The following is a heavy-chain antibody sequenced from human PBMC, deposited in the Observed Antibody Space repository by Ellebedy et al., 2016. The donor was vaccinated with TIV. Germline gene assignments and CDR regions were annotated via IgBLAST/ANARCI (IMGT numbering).Heavy chain of an antibody. V-gene: IGHV3-30*01. CDR3: ARGRIGRVRGFYYYYGMDV. D-gene: IGHD3-10*01. CDR2: ISYDGSKT. J-gene: IGHJ6*02. Sequence: PGGSLRLSCAASGFTFTSHAMHWARQAPGKGLEWVALISYDGSKTYYADTVKGRFTISRDNSNNTLYLQMNSLRAEDTALYNCARGRIGRVRGFYYYYGMDVWGQGTTVIVSS. CDR1: GFTFTSHA.